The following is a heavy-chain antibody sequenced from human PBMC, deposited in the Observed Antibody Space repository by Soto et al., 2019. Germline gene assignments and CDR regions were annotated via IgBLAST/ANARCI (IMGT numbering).Heavy chain of an antibody. CDR1: GFTVSSNY. CDR3: ARDGQSYSSSCFDY. D-gene: IGHD6-13*01. Sequence: GGSLRLSCAASGFTVSSNYMSWVRQAPGKGLEWVSVIYSGGSTYYADSVKGRFTISRDNSKNTLYLQMNSLRAEDTAVYYCARDGQSYSSSCFDYWGQGTLVTVSS. J-gene: IGHJ4*02. CDR2: IYSGGST. V-gene: IGHV3-66*02.